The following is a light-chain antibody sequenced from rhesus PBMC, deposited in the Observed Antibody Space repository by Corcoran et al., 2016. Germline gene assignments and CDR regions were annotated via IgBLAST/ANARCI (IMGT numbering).Light chain of an antibody. J-gene: IGKJ2*01. V-gene: IGKV4-1*01. CDR2: WAS. CDR3: QQYYSSPYS. Sequence: DIVMTQSPDSLAVSLGERVTINCKSSQSLLYSSNNKNYLAWYKQKPGQAPKILIYWASTRESGVPNRFSGSGSGTDFTLTIIGLQAEDVAVYYCQQYYSSPYSFGQGTKVEIK. CDR1: QSLLYSSNNKNY.